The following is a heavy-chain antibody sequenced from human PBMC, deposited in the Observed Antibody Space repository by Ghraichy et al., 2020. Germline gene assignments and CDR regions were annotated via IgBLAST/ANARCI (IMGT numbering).Heavy chain of an antibody. CDR2: ISRTIIHT. V-gene: IGHV3-21*01. CDR1: GFAFSNYA. Sequence: LSLTCAASGFAFSNYAMNWVRQAPGKGLEWVSSISRTIIHTFYADSVKGRFTISRDNAKHSLYLQMNSLRADDTAIYYCAREGAAIQDLDYWGQGTLVTVSS. J-gene: IGHJ4*02. D-gene: IGHD2-21*01. CDR3: AREGAAIQDLDY.